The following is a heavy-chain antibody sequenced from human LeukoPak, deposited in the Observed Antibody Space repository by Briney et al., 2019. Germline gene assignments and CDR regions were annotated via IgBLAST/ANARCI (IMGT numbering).Heavy chain of an antibody. J-gene: IGHJ4*02. CDR2: VHLDGRT. CDR1: GGSVTSTNW. CDR3: AREGGFYRPLDY. D-gene: IGHD3-3*01. V-gene: IGHV4-4*02. Sequence: SGTLSLTCGVSGGSVTSTNWWTWVRQPPGKGLEWIGEVHLDGRTNYNPSLKSRLTLSVDLSENHISLKLTSVTAADTAVYYCAREGGFYRPLDYSGQGTLVTVSS.